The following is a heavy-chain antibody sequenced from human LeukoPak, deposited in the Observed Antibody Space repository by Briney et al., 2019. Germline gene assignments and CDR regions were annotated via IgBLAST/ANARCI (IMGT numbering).Heavy chain of an antibody. Sequence: PGGSLRLSCAASGFTFSSYAMSWVRHAPRKGLEWVSAIRSSGGSTYYADSVKGRFTISRDNSKNTLYLQMNSLRAEDTAVYYCAKEGRISMTAVVYVDYWGQGTLATVSS. CDR3: AKEGRISMTAVVYVDY. D-gene: IGHD3-22*01. J-gene: IGHJ4*02. CDR1: GFTFSSYA. V-gene: IGHV3-23*01. CDR2: IRSSGGST.